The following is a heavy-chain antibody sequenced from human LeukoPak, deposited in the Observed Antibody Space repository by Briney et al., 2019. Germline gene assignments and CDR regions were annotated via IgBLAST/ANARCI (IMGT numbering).Heavy chain of an antibody. Sequence: PSETLSLTCTVSGGSISSGDYYWSWIRQHPGKGLEWIGYIYYSGSTYYNPSLKSRVTISVDTSKNQFSLKLSSVTAADTAVYYCARVDCSGGSCYGGIRFDPWGQGTLVTVSS. CDR1: GGSISSGDYY. CDR3: ARVDCSGGSCYGGIRFDP. CDR2: IYYSGST. V-gene: IGHV4-31*03. J-gene: IGHJ5*02. D-gene: IGHD2-15*01.